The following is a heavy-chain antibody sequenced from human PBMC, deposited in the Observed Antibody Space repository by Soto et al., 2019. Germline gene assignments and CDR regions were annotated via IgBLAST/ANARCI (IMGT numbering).Heavy chain of an antibody. Sequence: ESGPTPVNPTQTLTLTYTFPGFSISTSGMCVSWIRQPPGKALEWLARIDWDDDKYYSTSLKARLTISKDTAKNKVVLTMPNMDPVDTATYYCALISSYGEPRAYYYMDVWDKGTTVTAP. D-gene: IGHD4-17*01. V-gene: IGHV2-70*11. CDR2: IDWDDDK. CDR1: GFSISTSGMC. J-gene: IGHJ6*03. CDR3: ALISSYGEPRAYYYMDV.